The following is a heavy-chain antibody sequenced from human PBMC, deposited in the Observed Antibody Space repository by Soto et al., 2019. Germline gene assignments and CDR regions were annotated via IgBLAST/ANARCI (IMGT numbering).Heavy chain of an antibody. Sequence: GASVKVSCKASGGTFSSYAISWVRQAPGQGLEWMGGIIPIFGTANYAQKFQGRVTITADESTSTAYMELSSLRSEDTAVYYCARDLSHYDFQGNWLDPWRQGTLVTVSS. CDR2: IIPIFGTA. D-gene: IGHD3-3*01. V-gene: IGHV1-69*13. CDR1: GGTFSSYA. J-gene: IGHJ5*02. CDR3: ARDLSHYDFQGNWLDP.